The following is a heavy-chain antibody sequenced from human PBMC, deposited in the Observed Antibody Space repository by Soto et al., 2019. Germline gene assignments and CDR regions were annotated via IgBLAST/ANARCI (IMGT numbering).Heavy chain of an antibody. CDR1: GYNFVTSW. CDR3: ARQEATGATNYDS. CDR2: FYPGDSDV. V-gene: IGHV5-51*01. D-gene: IGHD1-1*01. J-gene: IGHJ5*01. Sequence: ESLKISCKAFGYNFVTSWIAWVRHMPGKGLEWMGSFYPGDSDVKYGPSFQGQVTISADNSINTAYLQWTSLKASDTAIYYCARQEATGATNYDSWGQGTLVTVSS.